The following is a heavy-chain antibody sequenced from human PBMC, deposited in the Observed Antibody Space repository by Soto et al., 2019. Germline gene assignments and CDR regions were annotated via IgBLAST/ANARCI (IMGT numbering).Heavy chain of an antibody. CDR1: GNTFTSYA. J-gene: IGHJ3*02. Sequence: QVQLVQSGAEVKKPGASVKVSCKASGNTFTSYAMHWVRQAPGQRLEWMGWINAGNGNTKYSQKFQGRVTITRDTSASTXYMELSXLRSEDTAVYYXARSSXXXXXXXPPHAFDIWGQGTMVTVSS. CDR2: INAGNGNT. CDR3: ARSSXXXXXXXPPHAFDI. V-gene: IGHV1-3*01.